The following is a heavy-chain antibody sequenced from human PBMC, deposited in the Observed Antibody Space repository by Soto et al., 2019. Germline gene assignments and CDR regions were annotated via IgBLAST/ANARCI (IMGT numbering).Heavy chain of an antibody. CDR1: GGSISSGGYY. D-gene: IGHD6-6*01. Sequence: SETLSLTCTVSGGSISSGGYYWSWIRQHPGKGLEWIGYIYYSGSTYYNPSLKSRVTISVDTSKNQFSLKLSSVTAADTAVYYCARGPLIAAHNWGQGTLVTVSS. J-gene: IGHJ4*02. CDR3: ARGPLIAAHN. V-gene: IGHV4-31*03. CDR2: IYYSGST.